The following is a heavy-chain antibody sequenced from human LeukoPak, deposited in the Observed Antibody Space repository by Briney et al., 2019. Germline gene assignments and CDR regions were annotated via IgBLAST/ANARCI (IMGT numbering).Heavy chain of an antibody. CDR1: GFTFSSYS. V-gene: IGHV3-21*01. J-gene: IGHJ5*02. D-gene: IGHD3-22*01. CDR2: ISSSSSYI. CDR3: ARTYYYDSSGYLGRNWFDP. Sequence: GGSLRLSCAASGFTFSSYSMNWVRQAPGKGLEWVSSISSSSSYIYYADSVKGRFTISRDNAKNSLYLQMNSLRAGDTAVYYCARTYYYDSSGYLGRNWFDPWGQGTLVTVSS.